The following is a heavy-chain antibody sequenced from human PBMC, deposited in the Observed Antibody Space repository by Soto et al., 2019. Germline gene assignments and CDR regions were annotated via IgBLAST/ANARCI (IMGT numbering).Heavy chain of an antibody. Sequence: ETLSLTCAVYGGSFSGFYWSWTRQPPGKGLEWIGEINHSGSTNYNPSLESRVTISVDTSKNQFSLKVTSVTAADTAVYYCASALGGYWGRGILVTVSS. CDR3: ASALGGY. CDR2: INHSGST. V-gene: IGHV4-34*01. CDR1: GGSFSGFY. D-gene: IGHD3-16*01. J-gene: IGHJ4*02.